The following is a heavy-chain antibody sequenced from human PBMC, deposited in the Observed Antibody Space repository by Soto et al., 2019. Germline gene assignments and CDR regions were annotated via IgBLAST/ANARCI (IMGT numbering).Heavy chain of an antibody. D-gene: IGHD2-2*01. J-gene: IGHJ6*02. V-gene: IGHV1-2*02. CDR1: GYTFTGYY. Sequence: VASVKVSCKASGYTFTGYYMHWVRQAPGQGLEWMGWINPNSGGTNYAQKFQGRVTMTRDTSISTAYMELSRLRSDDTAVYYCAREPVPAASWGYYYYYGMDVWGQGTTVTVSS. CDR3: AREPVPAASWGYYYYYGMDV. CDR2: INPNSGGT.